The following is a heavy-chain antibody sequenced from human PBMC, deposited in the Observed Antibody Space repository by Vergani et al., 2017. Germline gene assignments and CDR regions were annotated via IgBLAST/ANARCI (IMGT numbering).Heavy chain of an antibody. CDR2: IIPILGIA. CDR3: ASGPTHRDGYNDDY. Sequence: QVQLVQSGAEVKKPGSSVKVSCKASGGTFSSYTISWVRQAPGQGLEWMGMIIPILGIANYAQKFQGRVTITADKSTSTAYMELSSLRSEDTAVDYCASGPTHRDGYNDDYWGQGTLVTVSS. J-gene: IGHJ4*02. V-gene: IGHV1-69*02. CDR1: GGTFSSYT. D-gene: IGHD5-24*01.